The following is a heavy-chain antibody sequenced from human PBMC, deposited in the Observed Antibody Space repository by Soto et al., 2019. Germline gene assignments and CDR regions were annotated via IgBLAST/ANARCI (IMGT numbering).Heavy chain of an antibody. CDR2: IYYSGST. Sequence: SETLSLTCTVSGGSISSYYWSWIRQPPGKGLEWIGYIYYSGSTNYNPSLKSRVTISVYTSKNQFSLKLSSVTAADTAVYYCARHGYYGSGSYYSIDYWGQGTLVTVSS. CDR3: ARHGYYGSGSYYSIDY. CDR1: GGSISSYY. V-gene: IGHV4-59*08. J-gene: IGHJ4*02. D-gene: IGHD3-10*01.